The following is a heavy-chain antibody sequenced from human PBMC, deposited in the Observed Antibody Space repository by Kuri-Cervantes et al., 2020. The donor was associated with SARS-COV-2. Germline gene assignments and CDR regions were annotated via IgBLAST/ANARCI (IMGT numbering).Heavy chain of an antibody. V-gene: IGHV4-34*01. CDR1: GGSFSGYY. CDR2: INHSGST. D-gene: IGHD4-23*01. Sequence: SETLSLTCAVHGGSFSGYYWSWIRQPPGKGLEWIGEINHSGSTNYNPSLKSRVTISVDTSKNQFSLKLSSVTAADTAVYYCARDGGGARDYYYGMDVWGQGTTVTVSS. CDR3: ARDGGGARDYYYGMDV. J-gene: IGHJ6*02.